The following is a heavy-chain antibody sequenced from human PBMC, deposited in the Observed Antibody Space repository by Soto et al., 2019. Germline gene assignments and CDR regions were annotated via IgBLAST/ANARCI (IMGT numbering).Heavy chain of an antibody. Sequence: ASVKVSCKVSGYTLTELSMHWERQAPGKGIEWMGGFDPEDGETIYAQKFQGRVTMTADTSTDTAYLELSSLRSEDTAVSYCATGVRSCYYGYYYCYMNVWGKGSTVTFS. CDR2: FDPEDGET. D-gene: IGHD3-3*01. J-gene: IGHJ6*03. CDR1: GYTLTELS. CDR3: ATGVRSCYYGYYYCYMNV. V-gene: IGHV1-24*01.